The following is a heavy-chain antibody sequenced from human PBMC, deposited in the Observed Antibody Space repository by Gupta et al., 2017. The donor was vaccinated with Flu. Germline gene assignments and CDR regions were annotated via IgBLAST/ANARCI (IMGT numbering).Heavy chain of an antibody. CDR2: IIPIFGTA. CDR3: ARAFRTVVPAAIPSGYYYYMDV. D-gene: IGHD2-2*02. V-gene: IGHV1-69*06. Sequence: QAHGQGLEWMGGIIPIFGTANYAQKFQGRVTITADKSTSTAYMELSSLRSEDTAVYYCARAFRTVVPAAIPSGYYYYMDVWGKGTTVTVSS. J-gene: IGHJ6*03.